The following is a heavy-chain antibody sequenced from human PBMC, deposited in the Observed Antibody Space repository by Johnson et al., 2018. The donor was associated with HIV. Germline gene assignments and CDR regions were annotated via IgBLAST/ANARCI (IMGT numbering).Heavy chain of an antibody. CDR1: GFTFSSYW. CDR3: AKDREPANYDAFDI. J-gene: IGHJ3*02. CDR2: IKQEGSEK. Sequence: VQVLESGGGLVQPGGSLRLSCAASGFTFSSYWMSWVRQAPGKGLEWVANIKQEGSEKYYVDSVKGRFTISRDNYKNTLYLQMNSLRAEDTAVYYCAKDREPANYDAFDIWDQGTVVTVSS. D-gene: IGHD1-26*01. V-gene: IGHV3-7*03.